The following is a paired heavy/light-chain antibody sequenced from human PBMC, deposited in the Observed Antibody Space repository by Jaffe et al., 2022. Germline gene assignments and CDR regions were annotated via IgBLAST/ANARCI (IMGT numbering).Heavy chain of an antibody. CDR1: GFTFDDYA. J-gene: IGHJ2*01. D-gene: IGHD6-6*01. Sequence: EVQLVESGGGLVQPGRSLRLSCAASGFTFDDYAMHWVRQAPGKGLEWVSGISWNSGSIGYADSVKGRFTISRDNAKNSLYLQMNSLRAEDTALYYCAKGATDIAARYRDWYFDLWGRGTLVTVSS. V-gene: IGHV3-9*01. CDR2: ISWNSGSI. CDR3: AKGATDIAARYRDWYFDL.
Light chain of an antibody. CDR2: WAS. CDR1: QSVLYSSNNKNY. V-gene: IGKV4-1*01. Sequence: DIVMTQSPDSLAVSLGERATINCKSSQSVLYSSNNKNYLAWYQQKPGQPPKLLIYWASTRESGVPDRFSGSGSGTDFTLTISSLQAEDVAVYYCQQYYSTPVAFGPGTKVDIK. CDR3: QQYYSTPVA. J-gene: IGKJ3*01.